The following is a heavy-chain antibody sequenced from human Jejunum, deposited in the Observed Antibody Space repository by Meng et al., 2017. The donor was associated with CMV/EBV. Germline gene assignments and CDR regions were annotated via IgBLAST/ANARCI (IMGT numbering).Heavy chain of an antibody. CDR1: YR. CDR2: SGSTGIST. CDR3: ASPLLPYYDFWSDYYYFDY. D-gene: IGHD3-3*01. Sequence: YRMNWVRQAPGKGLEWVAYSGSTGISTCYADSVKGRFTISRDIPQNSLYLQMNSLRAEDTAVYYCASPLLPYYDFWSDYYYFDYWGQGTLVTVSS. V-gene: IGHV3-48*04. J-gene: IGHJ4*02.